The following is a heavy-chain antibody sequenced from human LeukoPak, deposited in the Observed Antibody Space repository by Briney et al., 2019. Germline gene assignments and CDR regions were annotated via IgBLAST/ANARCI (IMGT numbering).Heavy chain of an antibody. V-gene: IGHV3-23*01. CDR3: AKFRGYSYGPIGY. J-gene: IGHJ4*02. CDR2: ISGSGGST. CDR1: GFTFSSYG. D-gene: IGHD5-18*01. Sequence: GGTLRLSCAASGFTFSSYGMSWVRQAPGKGLEWVSAISGSGGSTYYADSVKGRFTISRDKSKKTLYVQMKSVRAEDTAVYYCAKFRGYSYGPIGYWGQGTLVTVSS.